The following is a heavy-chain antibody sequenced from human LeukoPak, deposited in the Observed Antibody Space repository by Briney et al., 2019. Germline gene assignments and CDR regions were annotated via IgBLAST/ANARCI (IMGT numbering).Heavy chain of an antibody. J-gene: IGHJ4*02. CDR2: IYDSGTT. CDR1: GGSISSYY. D-gene: IGHD3-10*01. Sequence: SETLSLTCTVSGGSISSYYWSWIRQPPGKGLEWIGYIYDSGTTNYNPPLKSRVTVSVDTSKNQFSLKLSPVTAADTAVYYCARDPGGYFFDYWGQGTLVTVSS. V-gene: IGHV4-59*01. CDR3: ARDPGGYFFDY.